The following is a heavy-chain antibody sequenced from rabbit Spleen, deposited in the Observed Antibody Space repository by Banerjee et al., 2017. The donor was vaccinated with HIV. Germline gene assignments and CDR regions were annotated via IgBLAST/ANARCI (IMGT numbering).Heavy chain of an antibody. CDR2: IYAGSTGTT. CDR1: GFSFSSVHW. V-gene: IGHV1S40*01. J-gene: IGHJ4*01. D-gene: IGHD6-1*01. Sequence: QSLEESGGDLVKPGASLTLTCTASGFSFSSVHWIYWVRQAPGKGLEWIGTIYAGSTGTTDYASWAKGRFTISKTSSTTVTLQMTSLTGADSASYFCARGGGSYVYAFKLWGPGTLVTVS. CDR3: ARGGGSYVYAFKL.